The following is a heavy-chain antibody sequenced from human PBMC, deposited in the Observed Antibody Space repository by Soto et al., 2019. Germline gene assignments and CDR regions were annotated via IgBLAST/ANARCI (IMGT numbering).Heavy chain of an antibody. V-gene: IGHV3-7*01. D-gene: IGHD3-10*01. CDR3: ARDRGWFDP. J-gene: IGHJ5*02. Sequence: GGSLRLSCAASGFTFSSFWMTWVRQAPGKGLEWVAYIKQDGSEKHHVASVKGRFTIFRDNSKNSLYLEMSSLRPEDTARYYWARDRGWFDPGGQGTRVTVSS. CDR2: IKQDGSEK. CDR1: GFTFSSFW.